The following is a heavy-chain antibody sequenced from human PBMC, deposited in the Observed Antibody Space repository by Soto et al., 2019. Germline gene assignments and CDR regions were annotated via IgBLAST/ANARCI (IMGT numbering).Heavy chain of an antibody. V-gene: IGHV4-34*01. D-gene: IGHD6-25*01. J-gene: IGHJ4*02. CDR3: ASGAARNDY. Sequence: PSETLSLTCAVYGGSFSGYYWSWIRQPPGKGLEWIGEINHSGSTNYNPSLKSRVTISVDTSKNQFSLKLSSVTAADTAVYYCASGAARNDYWGQGTLVTVSS. CDR2: INHSGST. CDR1: GGSFSGYY.